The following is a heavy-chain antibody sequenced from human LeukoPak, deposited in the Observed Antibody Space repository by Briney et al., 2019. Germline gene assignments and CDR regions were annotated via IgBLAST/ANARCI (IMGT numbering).Heavy chain of an antibody. D-gene: IGHD3-10*01. J-gene: IGHJ6*02. CDR3: AKNGGSGIYYLYYYGMEV. Sequence: GGSLRLSCAASGFTFSSYAVSWVRQAPGKGLEWVSAIRGSGTSTFYADSVKGRFTISRDNSENTLYLQMNSLRAEDTAVYYCAKNGGSGIYYLYYYGMEVWGQGTTVTVSS. CDR2: IRGSGTST. CDR1: GFTFSSYA. V-gene: IGHV3-23*01.